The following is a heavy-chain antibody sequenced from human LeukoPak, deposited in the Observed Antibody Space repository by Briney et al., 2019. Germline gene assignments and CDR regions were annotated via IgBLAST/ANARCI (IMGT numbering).Heavy chain of an antibody. Sequence: MSGVSLRLSCAASGFTFGDYYMPWTRQAPGKGLEWVSHMSDSGHTIYYGDSVKGQFTISRDNAKNSLYLQMNSLRAEDTAVFYCARVDCSGGRCYPRYYYYYMDVRGKGTTVTVSS. D-gene: IGHD2-15*01. CDR1: GFTFGDYY. CDR3: ARVDCSGGRCYPRYYYYYMDV. CDR2: MSDSGHTI. J-gene: IGHJ6*03. V-gene: IGHV3-11*04.